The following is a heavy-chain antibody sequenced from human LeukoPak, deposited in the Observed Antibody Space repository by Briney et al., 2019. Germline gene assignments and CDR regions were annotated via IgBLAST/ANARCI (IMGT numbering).Heavy chain of an antibody. CDR3: ARVGYCSSTSCYSEFDY. D-gene: IGHD2-2*01. CDR2: INPNSGGT. V-gene: IGHV1-2*02. J-gene: IGHJ4*02. Sequence: ASVKVSCKASGYTFTGYYMHWVRQAPGQGLEWMGWINPNSGGTNYAQKFQGRVTTTRDTSISTAYMELSRLRSDDTAVYYCARVGYCSSTSCYSEFDYWGQGTLVTVSS. CDR1: GYTFTGYY.